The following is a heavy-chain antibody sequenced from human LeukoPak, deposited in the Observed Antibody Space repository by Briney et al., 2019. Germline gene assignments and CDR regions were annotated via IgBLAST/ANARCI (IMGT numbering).Heavy chain of an antibody. CDR2: IYYTGKN. CDR3: VRRDTGWNYFDY. J-gene: IGHJ4*02. Sequence: KPSETLSLTCAVSGGSINSHYWGGIRQPPGKGLQWIGDIYYTGKNNYNPPLKSRVTISLDTSKDHLSLNLTSVLAADTAIYYCVRRDTGWNYFDYWGQGILVTVSS. V-gene: IGHV4-59*08. CDR1: GGSINSHY. D-gene: IGHD6-19*01.